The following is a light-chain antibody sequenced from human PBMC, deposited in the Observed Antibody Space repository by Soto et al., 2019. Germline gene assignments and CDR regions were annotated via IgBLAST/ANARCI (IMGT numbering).Light chain of an antibody. CDR2: GAS. CDR1: QSVSSN. Sequence: EIVMTQSPATLSVSPGERATLSCRASQSVSSNLAWYQQKPGQAPRRLIYGASTRDTGIPARFSGSGSGTEFTLTLSSLQSEDFAVYYCQQYNNWPPLTFGGGTKVEIK. V-gene: IGKV3-15*01. J-gene: IGKJ4*01. CDR3: QQYNNWPPLT.